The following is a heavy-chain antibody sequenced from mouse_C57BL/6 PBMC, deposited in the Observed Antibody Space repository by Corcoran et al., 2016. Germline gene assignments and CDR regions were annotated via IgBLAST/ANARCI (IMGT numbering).Heavy chain of an antibody. V-gene: IGHV9-3*01. CDR1: GYTFTTYG. J-gene: IGHJ2*01. CDR3: ARRGGSSGSYYFDY. D-gene: IGHD3-2*02. CDR2: INTYSGVP. Sequence: QIQLVQSGPELKKPGETVKISCKASGYTFTTYGMSWVKQAPGKGLKWMGWINTYSGVPTYADDFKGRFAFSLETSASTAYLQINNLKNEDTATYFCARRGGSSGSYYFDYWGQGTTLTVSS.